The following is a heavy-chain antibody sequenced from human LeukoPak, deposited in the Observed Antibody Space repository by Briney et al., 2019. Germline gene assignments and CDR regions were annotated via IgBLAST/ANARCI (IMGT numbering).Heavy chain of an antibody. CDR3: ARGGYQLLYDWFDP. V-gene: IGHV3-30*01. J-gene: IGHJ5*02. CDR2: LSYDGGNK. D-gene: IGHD2-2*02. CDR1: GFTFNDYA. Sequence: PGRSLRLPCAASGFTFNDYAMHWVRQAPGKGLEWVAVLSYDGGNKYYADSVKGRFTISRDNSKNTLYLQINSLRTEDTAVYYCARGGYQLLYDWFDPWGQGTLVTVSS.